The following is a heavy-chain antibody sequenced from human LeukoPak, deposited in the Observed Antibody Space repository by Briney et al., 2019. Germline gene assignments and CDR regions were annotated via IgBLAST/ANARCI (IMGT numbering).Heavy chain of an antibody. D-gene: IGHD6-19*01. CDR2: IIPIFGTA. V-gene: IGHV1-69*13. J-gene: IGHJ5*02. CDR1: GYTFTSYA. CDR3: ARGNLGAVAGSRPFDP. Sequence: GASVKVSCKASGYTFTSYAISWVRQAPGQGLEWMGGIIPIFGTANYAQKFQGRVTITADESTSTAYMELSSLRSEDTAVYYCARGNLGAVAGSRPFDPWGQGTLVTVSS.